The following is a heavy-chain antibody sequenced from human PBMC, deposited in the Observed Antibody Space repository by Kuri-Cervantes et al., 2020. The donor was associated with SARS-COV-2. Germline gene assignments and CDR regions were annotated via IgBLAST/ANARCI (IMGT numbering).Heavy chain of an antibody. CDR2: MYHSGST. CDR1: GGSISSSSYY. V-gene: IGHV4-39*01. Sequence: SETLSLTCTVSGGSISSSSYYWGWIRQPPGRGLEWIGSMYHSGSTYYNSSLKSRLTISVDTSKNQFSLKLSSVTAADTAIYYCVGFYYYDSSGFVANYYYKAVWGTGNTVTVSS. D-gene: IGHD3-22*01. CDR3: VGFYYYDSSGFVANYYYKAV. J-gene: IGHJ6*03.